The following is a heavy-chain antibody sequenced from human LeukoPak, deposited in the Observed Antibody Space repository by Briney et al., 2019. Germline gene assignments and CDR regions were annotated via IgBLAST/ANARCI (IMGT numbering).Heavy chain of an antibody. CDR2: IYYRGRT. CDR3: ARCDFGSGSYSPRFDF. Sequence: SETLSLTCTVSVGPINRSSYYWGWTSQPPGKGLEWVVYIYYRGRTYNNPSRYSRLTISINRSKSQFSLKLRSMTAADTAVYYCARCDFGSGSYSPRFDFWGQGTLVTVSS. D-gene: IGHD3-10*01. V-gene: IGHV4-39*01. CDR1: VGPINRSSYY. J-gene: IGHJ4*02.